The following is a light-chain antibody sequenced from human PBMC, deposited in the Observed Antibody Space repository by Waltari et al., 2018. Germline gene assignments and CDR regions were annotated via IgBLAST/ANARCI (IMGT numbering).Light chain of an antibody. CDR1: SGHSRNA. CDR3: QTGGHGTWV. Sequence: QLVLTQSPSASASLGASVQLTCPLSSGHSRNAIPCHQQQPEKGLRYLLNVNSNGRHSKGDDIPDCCSGSGSGAGRYLTISSLQSEDEADYYCQTGGHGTWVFGGGTKLTVL. CDR2: VNSNGRH. J-gene: IGLJ3*02. V-gene: IGLV4-69*01.